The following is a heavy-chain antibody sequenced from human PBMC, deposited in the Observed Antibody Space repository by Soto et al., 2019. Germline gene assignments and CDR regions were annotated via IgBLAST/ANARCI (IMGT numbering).Heavy chain of an antibody. V-gene: IGHV1-18*01. D-gene: IGHD2-2*01. CDR2: ISAYNGNT. J-gene: IGHJ4*02. Sequence: RASVKVSCKASGYTFTSYGISWVRQAPGQGLEWMGWISAYNGNTNYAQKLQGRVTMTTDTSTSTAYMELRSLRSDDTAVYYCAREPLGYCSSTSCYSFDYWGQGTLVTVSS. CDR1: GYTFTSYG. CDR3: AREPLGYCSSTSCYSFDY.